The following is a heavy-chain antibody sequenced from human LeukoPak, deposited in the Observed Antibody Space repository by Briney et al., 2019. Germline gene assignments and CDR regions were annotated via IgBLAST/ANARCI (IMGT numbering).Heavy chain of an antibody. Sequence: ASVKVSCKASGYTFTGYYMHWVRQAPGQGLEWMGWINPNSGGTNYAQKFQGWVTMTRDTSISTAYMELSRLRSDDTAVYYCASYEDTAMAVPIGYWGQGTLVTVSS. V-gene: IGHV1-2*04. CDR3: ASYEDTAMAVPIGY. CDR2: INPNSGGT. D-gene: IGHD5-18*01. J-gene: IGHJ4*02. CDR1: GYTFTGYY.